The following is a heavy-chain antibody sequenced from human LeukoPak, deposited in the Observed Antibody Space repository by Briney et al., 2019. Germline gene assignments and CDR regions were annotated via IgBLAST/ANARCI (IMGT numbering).Heavy chain of an antibody. CDR3: ARESGGHYYGSGGNFDY. CDR2: IYYSGST. J-gene: IGHJ4*02. D-gene: IGHD3-10*01. CDR1: GGSISSYY. Sequence: PSETLSLTCTVSGGSISSYYWSWIRQPPGKGLEWIGYIYYSGSTNYNPSLKSRVTISVDTSKNQFSLKLSSVTAADTAVYYCARESGGHYYGSGGNFDYWGQGTLVTVSS. V-gene: IGHV4-59*01.